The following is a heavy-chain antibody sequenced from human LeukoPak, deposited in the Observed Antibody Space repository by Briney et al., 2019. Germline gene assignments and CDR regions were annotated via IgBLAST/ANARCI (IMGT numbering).Heavy chain of an antibody. J-gene: IGHJ4*02. Sequence: GGSLRLSCAASGFRFSSYWMSWLRQAPGKGLEWVANMKQGGNEEYYVDSVKGRFTISRDNAENALYLQMNNLRVEDTAVYYCARTLSTTIFGVDPFDYWGQGTLVTVSS. CDR1: GFRFSSYW. CDR2: MKQGGNEE. D-gene: IGHD3-3*01. CDR3: ARTLSTTIFGVDPFDY. V-gene: IGHV3-7*01.